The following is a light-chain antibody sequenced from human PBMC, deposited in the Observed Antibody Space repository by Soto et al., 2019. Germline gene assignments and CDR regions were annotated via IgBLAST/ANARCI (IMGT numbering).Light chain of an antibody. CDR1: QSVSSY. J-gene: IGKJ5*01. V-gene: IGKV3-11*01. Sequence: EIVLTQSPATLSLSPGERATLSCRASQSVSSYLAWYQQKPGQAPRLLIYHASNRATGIPARFSGSGSGTDFTLTISSLEPEDFAVYYCQQRSNWPPITFGKGTRLEIK. CDR2: HAS. CDR3: QQRSNWPPIT.